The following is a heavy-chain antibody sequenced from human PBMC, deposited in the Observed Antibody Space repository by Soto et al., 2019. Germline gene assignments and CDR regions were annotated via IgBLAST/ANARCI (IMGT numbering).Heavy chain of an antibody. D-gene: IGHD1-26*01. J-gene: IGHJ4*02. V-gene: IGHV4-30-4*01. Sequence: SETLSPTCTVSGAYIRNGDYDWGWIRQPPGKGLEWIGYVYYSGTTYSHPSLNSRVSISVDTSENQVSLRLTSVTAADTSVYYCVTVNLVGAAYYFDYWGPGTLVTVSS. CDR3: VTVNLVGAAYYFDY. CDR2: VYYSGTT. CDR1: GAYIRNGDYD.